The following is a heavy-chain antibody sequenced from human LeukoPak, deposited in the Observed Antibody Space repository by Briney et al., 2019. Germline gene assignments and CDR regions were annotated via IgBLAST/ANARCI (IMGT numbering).Heavy chain of an antibody. D-gene: IGHD4-23*01. V-gene: IGHV3-74*01. Sequence: GGSLRLSCAVSGFTFSSYWMNWVRQAPGKGLVWVSRIASDGSSTTYADSVKGRFSISRDNAKNTLYLQMNSLRVEDTAVYYCARGRPHGNDYWGQGTLVTVSS. CDR1: GFTFSSYW. CDR2: IASDGSST. J-gene: IGHJ4*02. CDR3: ARGRPHGNDY.